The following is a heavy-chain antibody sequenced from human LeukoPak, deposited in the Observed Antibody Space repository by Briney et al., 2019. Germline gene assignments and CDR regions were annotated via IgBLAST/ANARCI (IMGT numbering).Heavy chain of an antibody. CDR3: TRIGYSSSCVDY. V-gene: IGHV3-7*01. Sequence: PGGSLRLSCAASGFTFTNYWMTWMRQAPGKGLEWVANINQDGSVRYYVDSVKGRFTASRDNAKNSLNLQMNSLRAEDAAVYYCTRIGYSSSCVDYWGQGTLVTVSS. J-gene: IGHJ4*02. CDR1: GFTFTNYW. D-gene: IGHD6-13*01. CDR2: INQDGSVR.